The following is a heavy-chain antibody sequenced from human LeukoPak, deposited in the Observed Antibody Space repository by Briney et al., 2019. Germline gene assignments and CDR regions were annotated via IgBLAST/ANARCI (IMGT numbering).Heavy chain of an antibody. CDR1: GGSFSGYY. V-gene: IGHV4-34*01. CDR2: INHSGST. CDR3: ARRSGYCSSTSCYTASYYFDY. J-gene: IGHJ4*02. Sequence: SETLSLTCAVYGGSFSGYYWSWIRQPPGKGLEWIGGINHSGSTNYNPSPKSRLTILVDTSKKQFSPKLSSVTAADTAVYYCARRSGYCSSTSCYTASYYFDYWGQGTLVTVSS. D-gene: IGHD2-2*02.